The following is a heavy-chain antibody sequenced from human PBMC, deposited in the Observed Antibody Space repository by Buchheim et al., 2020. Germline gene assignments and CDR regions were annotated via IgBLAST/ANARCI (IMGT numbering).Heavy chain of an antibody. CDR2: ISSSSSTI. Sequence: EVQLVESGGGLVQPGGSLRLSCAASGFTFSSYSMNWVRQAPGKGLEWVSYISSSSSTIYYADSGKGRFTISRDNAKNSLYLQMNSLRAEDTAVYYCARDPIVVVPAAMRKYYYYGMDVWGQGTT. CDR3: ARDPIVVVPAAMRKYYYYGMDV. J-gene: IGHJ6*02. V-gene: IGHV3-48*01. D-gene: IGHD2-2*01. CDR1: GFTFSSYS.